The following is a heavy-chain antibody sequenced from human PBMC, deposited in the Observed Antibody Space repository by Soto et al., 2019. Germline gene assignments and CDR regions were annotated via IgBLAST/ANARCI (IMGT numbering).Heavy chain of an antibody. V-gene: IGHV1-69*13. J-gene: IGHJ6*02. D-gene: IGHD1-26*01. CDR3: ARDNPEGIVTEGGMDV. Sequence: GASVKVSCKASGGTFSSYAISWVRQAPGQGLEWMGGIIPIFGTANYAQKFQGRVTITADESTSTAYMELSSLRSEDTAGYYCARDNPEGIVTEGGMDVWGQGTTVTVSS. CDR2: IIPIFGTA. CDR1: GGTFSSYA.